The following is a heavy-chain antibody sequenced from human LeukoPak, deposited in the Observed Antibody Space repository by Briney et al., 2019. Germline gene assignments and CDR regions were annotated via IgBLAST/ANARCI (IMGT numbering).Heavy chain of an antibody. CDR1: GGSIRSSTSY. J-gene: IGHJ5*02. Sequence: SETLSLTCIVSGGSIRSSTSYWGWIRQPPGEGLQGIGSIYDSGNTYYNPSLKSRVTISVDTSNNQSSLKVNSMTAADTAVYYCARQKQFSSTFWSRPDMPIVNWFDTCGQGALVTVSS. CDR3: ARQKQFSSTFWSRPDMPIVNWFDT. CDR2: IYDSGNT. V-gene: IGHV4-39*01. D-gene: IGHD3-3*01.